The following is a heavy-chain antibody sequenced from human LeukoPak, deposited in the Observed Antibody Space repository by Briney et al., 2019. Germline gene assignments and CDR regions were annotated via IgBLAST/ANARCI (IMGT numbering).Heavy chain of an antibody. CDR2: FDPEDGET. V-gene: IGHV1-24*01. Sequence: ASVKVSCKVSGYTLTELSMHWVRQAPGKGLEWMGGFDPEDGETIYAQKSQGRVTMTEDTSTDTAYMELSRLRSEDTAVYYCATDKVESHAFDIWGQGTMVTVSS. J-gene: IGHJ3*02. CDR1: GYTLTELS. CDR3: ATDKVESHAFDI.